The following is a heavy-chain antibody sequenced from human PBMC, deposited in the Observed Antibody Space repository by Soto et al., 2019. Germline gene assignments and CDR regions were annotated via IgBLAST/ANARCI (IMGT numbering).Heavy chain of an antibody. D-gene: IGHD5-18*01. J-gene: IGHJ6*02. CDR2: INHSGST. CDR3: AGLGSGYSYMQGDYYYYGMDV. V-gene: IGHV4-34*01. CDR1: GGSFSGYY. Sequence: SETLSLTCAVYGGSFSGYYWSWIRQPPGKGLEWIGEINHSGSTNYNPSLKSRVTISVDTSKNQFSLKLSSVTAADTAVYYCAGLGSGYSYMQGDYYYYGMDVWGQGTTVTVSS.